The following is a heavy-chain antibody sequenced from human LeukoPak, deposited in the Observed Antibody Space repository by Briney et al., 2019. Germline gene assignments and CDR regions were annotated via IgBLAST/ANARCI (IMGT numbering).Heavy chain of an antibody. D-gene: IGHD1-26*01. V-gene: IGHV3-23*01. CDR3: ESTYSGSNWYYYYYYIDV. J-gene: IGHJ6*03. CDR2: ISGSGGST. CDR1: GFTFSSYA. Sequence: PGGSLRLSCAASGFTFSSYAMSWVRQAPGKGLEWVSAISGSGGSTYYADSVKGRFTISRDNSKNTLYLQMNSLRAEDTAVYYCESTYSGSNWYYYYYYIDVRGKGTTVTVSS.